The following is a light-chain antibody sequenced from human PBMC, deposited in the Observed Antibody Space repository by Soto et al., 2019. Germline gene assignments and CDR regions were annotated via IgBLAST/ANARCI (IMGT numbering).Light chain of an antibody. CDR3: QQYDVTPPNT. CDR2: GAS. J-gene: IGKJ4*01. V-gene: IGKV3-20*01. Sequence: EIVLTQSPGTLSLSPGERATLSCRAIQIVSSTYLAWFQQKPGQAPRLLIYGASTRATGIPDRFSGSGSGTDFTLTISGLEPEDFAFYYCQQYDVTPPNTFGGGTEVGIK. CDR1: QIVSSTY.